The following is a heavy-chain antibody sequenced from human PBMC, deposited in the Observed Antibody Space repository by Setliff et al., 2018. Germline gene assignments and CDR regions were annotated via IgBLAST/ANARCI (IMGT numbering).Heavy chain of an antibody. J-gene: IGHJ4*02. D-gene: IGHD4-17*01. Sequence: GGSLRLSCAASGFTFSTYRMHWVRQAPGKGLEWVAVIWDDGVKKYHADSVKGRFTISRDNSKNTLYLQMNSLRAEDTAVYYCAREVPMTTVLIRNPRFDYWGQGTLVTVSS. CDR1: GFTFSTYR. CDR2: IWDDGVKK. V-gene: IGHV3-33*08. CDR3: AREVPMTTVLIRNPRFDY.